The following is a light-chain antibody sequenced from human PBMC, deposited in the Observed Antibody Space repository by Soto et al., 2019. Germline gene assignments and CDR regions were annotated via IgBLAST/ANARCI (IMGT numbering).Light chain of an antibody. CDR3: SSYAGSSTWV. V-gene: IGLV2-23*01. CDR1: TSDVGSYYNL. Sequence: QSVLTQPASVSGSPGQSITISCTGTTSDVGSYYNLVSWYQHHPGKAPKIIIYEGNKRPSGVSDRFSGSKSGNTASLTISGVQAEDEADYFCSSYAGSSTWVFGGGTKLTVL. J-gene: IGLJ2*01. CDR2: EGN.